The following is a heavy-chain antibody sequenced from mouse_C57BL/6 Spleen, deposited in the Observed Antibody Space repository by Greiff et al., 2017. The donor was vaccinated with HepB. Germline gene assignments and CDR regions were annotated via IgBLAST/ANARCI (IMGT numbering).Heavy chain of an antibody. CDR2: INPSSGYT. V-gene: IGHV1-7*01. CDR3: ARDYYGSSYAMDY. Sequence: VQLQQSGAELAKPGASVKLSCKASGYTFTSYWMHWVKQRPGQGLEWIGYINPSSGYTKYNQKFKDKDTLTADKSSSTAYMQLSSLTYEDSAAYYCARDYYGSSYAMDYWGQGTSVTVSS. CDR1: GYTFTSYW. D-gene: IGHD1-1*01. J-gene: IGHJ4*01.